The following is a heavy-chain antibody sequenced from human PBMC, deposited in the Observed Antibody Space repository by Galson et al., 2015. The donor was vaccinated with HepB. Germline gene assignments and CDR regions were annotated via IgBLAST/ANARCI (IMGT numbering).Heavy chain of an antibody. CDR1: GYTFTSYG. CDR2: ISGYNGET. Sequence: SVKVSCKASGYTFTSYGISWVRQAPGQGLEWMGWISGYNGETNYAKKFQDRVTMTTDTSTSTAFMELRSLRSDDTAVYYCARGTWVTASLKNYWGQGTLVTVSA. D-gene: IGHD2-21*02. J-gene: IGHJ4*02. CDR3: ARGTWVTASLKNY. V-gene: IGHV1-18*01.